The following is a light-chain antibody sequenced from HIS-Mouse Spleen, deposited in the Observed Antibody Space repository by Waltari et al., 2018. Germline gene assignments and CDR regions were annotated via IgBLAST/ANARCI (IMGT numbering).Light chain of an antibody. CDR3: QSADSSGTYVV. J-gene: IGLJ2*01. CDR1: ALPKQY. V-gene: IGLV3-25*03. CDR2: EDS. Sequence: SYELTQPPSVSVSPGQTARITCSGDALPKQYASWYQQKPGQAPVLVIDEDSGRPSGIPERFSGSSSGTTVTLTIRGDQAEDEADYCCQSADSSGTYVVFGGGTKLTVL.